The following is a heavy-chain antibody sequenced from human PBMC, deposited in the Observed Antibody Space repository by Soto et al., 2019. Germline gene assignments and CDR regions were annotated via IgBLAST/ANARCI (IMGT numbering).Heavy chain of an antibody. CDR2: INSDGSST. V-gene: IGHV3-74*01. Sequence: PGGSLRLSCAASGFTFSSYWMHWVRQAPGKGLVWVSRINSDGSSTSYADSVKGRFTISRDNAKNTLYLQMNSLRAEDTAVYYCARDQAVVVVAATRSDYYYYMDVWGKGTTVTVSS. CDR3: ARDQAVVVVAATRSDYYYYMDV. D-gene: IGHD2-15*01. CDR1: GFTFSSYW. J-gene: IGHJ6*03.